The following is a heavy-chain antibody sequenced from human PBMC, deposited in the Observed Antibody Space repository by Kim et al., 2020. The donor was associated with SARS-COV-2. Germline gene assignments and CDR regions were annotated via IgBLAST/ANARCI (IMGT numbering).Heavy chain of an antibody. D-gene: IGHD2-2*02. J-gene: IGHJ4*01. V-gene: IGHV3-9*01. CDR3: AKDFTCYTSGSYLAY. Sequence: GGSLRLSCVVSGFRFDDYAMHWVRQAPGRGLEWVSAISWNGRSVRYADSVKGRFTVSRDSATNSVYLQMNNLTTDDTALYFCAKDFTCYTSGSYLAYWG. CDR2: ISWNGRSV. CDR1: GFRFDDYA.